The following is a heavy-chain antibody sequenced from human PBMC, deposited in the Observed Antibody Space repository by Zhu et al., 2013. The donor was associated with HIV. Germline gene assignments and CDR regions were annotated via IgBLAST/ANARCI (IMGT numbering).Heavy chain of an antibody. CDR1: GYTFNDYY. J-gene: IGHJ1*01. V-gene: IGHV1-2*02. Sequence: QVLLVQSGADVKKPGASLKVSCRASGYTFNDYYIHWVRQAPGQGLEWMGWLNTNTGDTKYAQKFQGRVTMTRDTSINTAFVELRKLKSDDMATYYCARGNSSSWHLXFQHWGQGTLVTVSS. D-gene: IGHD6-13*01. CDR2: LNTNTGDT. CDR3: ARGNSSSWHLXFQH.